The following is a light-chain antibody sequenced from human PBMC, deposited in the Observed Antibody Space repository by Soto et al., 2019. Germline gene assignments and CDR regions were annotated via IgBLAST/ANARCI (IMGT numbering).Light chain of an antibody. CDR2: DAS. CDR3: QQFGSSPWT. J-gene: IGKJ1*01. CDR1: QSVSSS. Sequence: EIVLIQSPATLSLSPGERATLSCRASQSVSSSLAWYQQNPGQAPRLLIFDASNRATGIPVRFSGSGSGTDFTLTISSLEPEDFAVYYCQQFGSSPWTFGQGTKVEIK. V-gene: IGKV3D-11*03.